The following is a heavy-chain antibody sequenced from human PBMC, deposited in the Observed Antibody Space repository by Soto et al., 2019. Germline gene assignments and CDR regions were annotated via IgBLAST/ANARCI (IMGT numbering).Heavy chain of an antibody. D-gene: IGHD1-1*01. J-gene: IGHJ4*02. V-gene: IGHV1-69*02. Sequence: QVQLVQPGAEVEKPGSSVKVSCKASGGTTSSYTISWVRQSPGQGLEWMGNIVPMIGKVDYAQKFQGRVTITEDKSTRTVYMELSSLRSEDTAVYFCALRTGNWNPLADWGQGTLVTVYS. CDR1: GGTTSSYT. CDR2: IVPMIGKV. CDR3: ALRTGNWNPLAD.